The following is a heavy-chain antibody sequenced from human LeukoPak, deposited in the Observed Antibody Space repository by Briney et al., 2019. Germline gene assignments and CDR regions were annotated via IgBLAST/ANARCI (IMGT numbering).Heavy chain of an antibody. V-gene: IGHV3-74*01. CDR2: ISSDGSST. D-gene: IGHD1-1*01. J-gene: IGHJ4*02. CDR3: ARALPPSVNTPWK. CDR1: GFTFSSYW. Sequence: GGSLRLSCAASGFTFSSYWIHRVRQAPGKGLVWVSRISSDGSSTSYADSVKGRFTIFRDNAKNTLYLQMNSLGAEDTAVYYCARALPPSVNTPWKWGQGTQVTVFS.